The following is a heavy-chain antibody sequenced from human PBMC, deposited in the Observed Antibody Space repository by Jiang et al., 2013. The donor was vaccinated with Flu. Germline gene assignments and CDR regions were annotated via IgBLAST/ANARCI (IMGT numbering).Heavy chain of an antibody. V-gene: IGHV4-59*13. CDR2: IFYTGST. D-gene: IGHD4-17*01. J-gene: IGHJ4*02. Sequence: PSETLSLTCTVSGGSISNYYWSWIRQPPGQGLEWLGYIFYTGSTNYNPSLRSRVTISVDTSKNQFSLKLTSVTAADTAVYYCARVGDYVDYWGQGTLVTVSS. CDR1: GGSISNYY. CDR3: ARVGDYVDY.